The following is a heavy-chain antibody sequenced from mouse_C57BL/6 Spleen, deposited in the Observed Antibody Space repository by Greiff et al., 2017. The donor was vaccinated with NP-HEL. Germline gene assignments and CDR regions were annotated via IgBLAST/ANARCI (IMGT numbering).Heavy chain of an antibody. CDR1: GYTFTDYY. V-gene: IGHV1-76*01. CDR3: ARWPFITTVVGDYFDY. D-gene: IGHD1-1*01. CDR2: IYPGSGNT. J-gene: IGHJ2*01. Sequence: QVQLQQSGAELVRPGASVKLSCKASGYTFTDYYINWVKQRPGQGLEWIARIYPGSGNTYYNEKFKGKATLTAEKSSSTAYMQLSSLTSEDSAVYFCARWPFITTVVGDYFDYWGQGTTLTVSS.